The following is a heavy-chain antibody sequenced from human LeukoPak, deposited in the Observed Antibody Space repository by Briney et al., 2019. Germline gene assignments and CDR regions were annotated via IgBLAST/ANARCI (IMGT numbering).Heavy chain of an antibody. J-gene: IGHJ4*02. CDR3: ARGGYSGYSSFDY. CDR2: IYHGGST. Sequence: SQTLSLTCAVSGGSISSGGYSWSWIRQPPGKGLEWIGYIYHGGSTYYNPSLKSRVTISVDRSKNQFSLKLSSVTAADTAVYYCARGGYSGYSSFDYWGQGTLVTVSS. D-gene: IGHD5-12*01. V-gene: IGHV4-30-2*01. CDR1: GGSISSGGYS.